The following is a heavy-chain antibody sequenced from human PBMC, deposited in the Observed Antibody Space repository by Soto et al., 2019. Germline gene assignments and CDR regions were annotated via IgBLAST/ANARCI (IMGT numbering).Heavy chain of an antibody. D-gene: IGHD2-15*01. CDR3: ARDEYCSGGSCYSRTPPRPFDY. J-gene: IGHJ4*02. CDR1: GFTFSSYS. Sequence: PGGSLRLSCAASGFTFSSYSMNWVRQAPGKGLEWVSYISSSSSTIYYADSVKGRFTISRDNAKNSLYLQMNSLRAEDTAVYYCARDEYCSGGSCYSRTPPRPFDYWGQGTLVTVSS. CDR2: ISSSSSTI. V-gene: IGHV3-48*01.